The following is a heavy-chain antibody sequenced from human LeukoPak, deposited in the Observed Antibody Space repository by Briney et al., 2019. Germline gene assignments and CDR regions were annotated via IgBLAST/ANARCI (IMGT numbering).Heavy chain of an antibody. D-gene: IGHD4-17*01. CDR2: ISGSGGST. Sequence: GGSLRLSCAASGFTFSSYAMSWVRQAPGKGLEWVSAISGSGGSTYYADSVKGRFTISRDNSKNTLYLPMNSLRAEDTAVYYCAKDLGGARFGYWGQGTLVTVSS. J-gene: IGHJ4*02. V-gene: IGHV3-23*01. CDR1: GFTFSSYA. CDR3: AKDLGGARFGY.